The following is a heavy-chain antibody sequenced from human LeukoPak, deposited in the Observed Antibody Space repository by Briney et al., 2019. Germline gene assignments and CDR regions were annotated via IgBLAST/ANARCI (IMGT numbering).Heavy chain of an antibody. Sequence: AGASLRLSCAASGFTFSSYAMSWVRQAPGKGLEWVSAISGRGGSTYYADSAKGRFTISRDNSKNTLYLQMNSLRAEDTAVYYCASETMVQGSMDVWGQGTTVTVSS. V-gene: IGHV3-23*01. D-gene: IGHD3-10*01. CDR2: ISGRGGST. CDR1: GFTFSSYA. J-gene: IGHJ6*02. CDR3: ASETMVQGSMDV.